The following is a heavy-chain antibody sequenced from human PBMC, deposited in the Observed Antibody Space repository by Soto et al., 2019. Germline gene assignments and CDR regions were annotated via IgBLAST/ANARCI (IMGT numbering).Heavy chain of an antibody. CDR3: GRPGRLGSNNAYHFDY. D-gene: IGHD1-26*01. V-gene: IGHV5-51*01. J-gene: IGHJ4*02. CDR1: GYNFGYYW. Sequence: GASLKISCQASGYNFGYYWIRWVRQMPGKGLEWLGTIFPGDSDTRYGLSFPSHLTISVDKAINTASLQWTSLQASHTAIYYCGRPGRLGSNNAYHFDYWGQGTPVTVSS. CDR2: IFPGDSDT.